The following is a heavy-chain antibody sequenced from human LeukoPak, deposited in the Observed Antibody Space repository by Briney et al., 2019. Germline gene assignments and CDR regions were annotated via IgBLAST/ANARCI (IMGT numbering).Heavy chain of an antibody. CDR1: GFTLSSYS. V-gene: IGHV3-21*01. CDR3: ARDSHYYDSSGYFFDY. D-gene: IGHD3-22*01. CDR2: ISSSSSYI. J-gene: IGHJ4*02. Sequence: GGSLRLSCAASGFTLSSYSMNWVRQTPGKGLEWVSSISSSSSYIYYADSVKGRFTISRDNAKNSLYLQMNSLRAEDTAVYYCARDSHYYDSSGYFFDYWGQGTLVTVSS.